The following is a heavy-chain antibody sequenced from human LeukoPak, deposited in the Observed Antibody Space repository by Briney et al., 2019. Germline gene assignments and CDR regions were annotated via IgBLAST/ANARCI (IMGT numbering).Heavy chain of an antibody. CDR2: IKQDGSEE. V-gene: IGHV3-7*04. CDR1: GFTFSRYW. J-gene: IGHJ3*01. CDR3: AREGSASYYSAFDF. Sequence: GGSLRLSCAASGFTFSRYWTTWVRQAPGKGLEWVANIKQDGSEEYYVDSVKGRFTISRNNAKNSLYLQMNSLRAEDTAVYYCAREGSASYYSAFDFWGQGTMVTVSS. D-gene: IGHD3-10*01.